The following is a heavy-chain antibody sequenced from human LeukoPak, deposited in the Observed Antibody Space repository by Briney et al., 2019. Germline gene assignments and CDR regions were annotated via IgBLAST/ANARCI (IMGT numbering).Heavy chain of an antibody. J-gene: IGHJ4*02. CDR2: ISSSSSTI. D-gene: IGHD2-15*01. V-gene: IGHV3-48*04. Sequence: GGSLRLSCAASGFAFSSYSMSWVRQVPGKGLEWVSYISSSSSTIYYADSVKGRFTISRDNAKNSLYLQMNSPRAEDTAVYYCARDGYCSGSSCYSTTDYWGQGTLVTVSS. CDR1: GFAFSSYS. CDR3: ARDGYCSGSSCYSTTDY.